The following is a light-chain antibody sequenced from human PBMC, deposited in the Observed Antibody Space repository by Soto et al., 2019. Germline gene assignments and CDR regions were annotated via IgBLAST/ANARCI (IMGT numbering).Light chain of an antibody. CDR3: QQYGSSPPYT. J-gene: IGKJ2*01. CDR1: QSVRNNY. V-gene: IGKV3-20*01. Sequence: EVVLTQSPGTLSLSTGERATLSCRASQSVRNNYLAWYQQKPGQSPKLLIFGSSDRATGIPDRFSGSGSGTDFTLTISRLEPEDFAVYYCQQYGSSPPYTFGQGTKLEIK. CDR2: GSS.